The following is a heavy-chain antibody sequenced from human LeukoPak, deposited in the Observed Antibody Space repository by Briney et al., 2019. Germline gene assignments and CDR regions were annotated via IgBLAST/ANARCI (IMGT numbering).Heavy chain of an antibody. J-gene: IGHJ4*02. CDR1: GFTFTSYW. V-gene: IGHV3-7*01. D-gene: IGHD1-26*01. CDR2: IKQDGSEK. CDR3: ARVQWELRGVRSYFEY. Sequence: GGSHRLSCVVSGFTFTSYWMSWVRQAPGKGLEWVANIKQDGSEKYYVDSVKGRFTMSRDNAKNSLYLQMNSLRAEDTAVYYCARVQWELRGVRSYFEYWGQGALVTVSS.